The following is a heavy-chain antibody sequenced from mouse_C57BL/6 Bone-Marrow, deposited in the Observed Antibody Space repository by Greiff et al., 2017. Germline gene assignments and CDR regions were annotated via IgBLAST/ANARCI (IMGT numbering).Heavy chain of an antibody. J-gene: IGHJ4*01. CDR2: ISSGGSYT. CDR1: GFTFSSYG. Sequence: EVQLVESGGDLVKPGGSLKLSCAASGFTFSSYGMSWVRQTPYKRLEWVATISSGGSYTYSPDSVKGRFTISRDKAKNTLCLQMSSLKSEDTAMYYCARWLYAMDYWGQGTSVTVSS. V-gene: IGHV5-6*01. CDR3: ARWLYAMDY.